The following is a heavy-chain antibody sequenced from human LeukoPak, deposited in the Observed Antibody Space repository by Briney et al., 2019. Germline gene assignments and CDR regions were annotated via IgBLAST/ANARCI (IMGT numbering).Heavy chain of an antibody. J-gene: IGHJ6*02. CDR2: INHSGST. V-gene: IGHV4-34*01. Sequence: SEALSLTCAVYGGSFRGYYWSWIRQPPGEGLEWIGEINHSGSTNHNASLKSRVTISGDTSKNQFSLKLSSVTAADTAVYYCARGRVGTSRAYYYYYGMDVWGQGTTVTVSS. D-gene: IGHD1-1*01. CDR1: GGSFRGYY. CDR3: ARGRVGTSRAYYYYYGMDV.